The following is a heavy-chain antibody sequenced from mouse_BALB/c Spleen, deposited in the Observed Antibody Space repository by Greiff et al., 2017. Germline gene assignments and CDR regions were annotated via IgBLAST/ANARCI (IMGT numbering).Heavy chain of an antibody. V-gene: IGHV1-9*01. CDR2: ILPGSGST. J-gene: IGHJ2*01. Sequence: QVQLKQSGAELMKPGASVKISCKATGYTFSSYWIEWVKQRPGHGLEWIGEILPGSGSTNYNEKFKGKATFTADTSSNTAYMQLSSLTSEDSAVYYCASRWLPYYFDYWGQGTTLTVSS. CDR1: GYTFSSYW. D-gene: IGHD2-3*01. CDR3: ASRWLPYYFDY.